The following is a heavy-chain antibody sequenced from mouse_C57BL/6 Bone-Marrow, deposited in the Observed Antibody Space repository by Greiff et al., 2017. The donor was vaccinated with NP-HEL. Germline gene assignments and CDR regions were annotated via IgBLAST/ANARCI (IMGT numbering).Heavy chain of an antibody. Sequence: QVQLQQSGAELVRPGASVTLSCKASGYTFTDYEMHWVKQTPVHGLEWIGAIDPVTGGTAYNQKFKGKAILTADKSSSTAYMELRSLTSKDSAVYYCTRCVTTVVDWYFDVWGTGTTVTVSS. CDR1: GYTFTDYE. CDR3: TRCVTTVVDWYFDV. V-gene: IGHV1-15*01. D-gene: IGHD1-1*01. J-gene: IGHJ1*03. CDR2: IDPVTGGT.